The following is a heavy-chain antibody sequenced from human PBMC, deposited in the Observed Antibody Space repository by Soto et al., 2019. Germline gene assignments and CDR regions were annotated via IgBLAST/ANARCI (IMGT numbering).Heavy chain of an antibody. CDR3: AGTIGIFGVVNHYYYMDV. V-gene: IGHV3-64*01. D-gene: IGHD3-3*01. CDR2: ISSNGGST. Sequence: GGSLRLSCAASGFTFSSYAMHWVRQAPGKGLEYVSAISSNGGSTYYANSVKGRFTISRDNSKNTLYLQMGSLRAEDMAVYYCAGTIGIFGVVNHYYYMDVWGKGTTVTVSS. J-gene: IGHJ6*03. CDR1: GFTFSSYA.